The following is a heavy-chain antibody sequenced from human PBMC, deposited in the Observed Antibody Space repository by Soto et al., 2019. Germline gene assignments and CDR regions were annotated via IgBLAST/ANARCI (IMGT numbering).Heavy chain of an antibody. Sequence: QITLKESGPTLVKPTQTLTLTCTFSGFSLTTSAVAVGWIRQPPGKALEWLAIIYGSDDKFYSPSLKSGLTITKDTSTNQVVLTMTNMDPVDTATYYCARQYDPYYFDYWGQGTLVTVSS. V-gene: IGHV2-5*01. J-gene: IGHJ4*02. CDR2: IYGSDDK. CDR3: ARQYDPYYFDY. CDR1: GFSLTTSAVA. D-gene: IGHD1-1*01.